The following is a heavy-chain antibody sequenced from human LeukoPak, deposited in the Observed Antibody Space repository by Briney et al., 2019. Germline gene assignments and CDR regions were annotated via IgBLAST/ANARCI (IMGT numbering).Heavy chain of an antibody. Sequence: PGGSLRLSCAASGFIFSNYAMTWVRQPPGMGLERVSVIGSGGGGIQYVDAVKGRFIVSRDNSRNTLFLQMNSLKADDTAVYYCAKYRLLNASPRDFDFWGQGTLVTVSS. D-gene: IGHD3-16*01. CDR2: IGSGGGGI. J-gene: IGHJ4*02. CDR3: AKYRLLNASPRDFDF. V-gene: IGHV3-23*01. CDR1: GFIFSNYA.